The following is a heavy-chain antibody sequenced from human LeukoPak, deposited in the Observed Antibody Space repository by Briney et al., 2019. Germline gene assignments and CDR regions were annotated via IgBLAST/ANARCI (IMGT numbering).Heavy chain of an antibody. V-gene: IGHV3-11*01. CDR1: GFTFSDYY. D-gene: IGHD6-19*01. J-gene: IGHJ4*02. CDR3: AKVSGIAVAGPDFDY. CDR2: ISSSGSTI. Sequence: PGGSLRLSCAASGFTFSDYYMSWIRQAPGKGLEWVSYISSSGSTIYYADSVKGRFTISRDNAKNSLYLQMNSLRAEDTAVYYCAKVSGIAVAGPDFDYWGQGTLVTVSS.